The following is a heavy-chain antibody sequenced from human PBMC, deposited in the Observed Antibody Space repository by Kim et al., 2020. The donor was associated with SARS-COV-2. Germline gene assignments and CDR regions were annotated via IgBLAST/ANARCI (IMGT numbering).Heavy chain of an antibody. V-gene: IGHV5-10-1*01. Sequence: TNYSPSFQGHVTISADKSISTAYLQWSSLKASDTAMYYCAGSYGHNWFDPWGQGTLVTVSS. D-gene: IGHD1-26*01. CDR2: T. J-gene: IGHJ5*02. CDR3: AGSYGHNWFDP.